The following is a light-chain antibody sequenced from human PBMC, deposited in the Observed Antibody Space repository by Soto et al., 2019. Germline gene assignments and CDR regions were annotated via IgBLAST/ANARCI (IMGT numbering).Light chain of an antibody. CDR1: QSLLHSNGYNY. CDR2: LGS. CDR3: MQALQTGT. J-gene: IGKJ2*01. Sequence: DIVMTQSPLSLPVTPGEPASISCRSSQSLLHSNGYNYLDWYLQKPGQSPQLLIYLGSNRASGVPDRSSGSGPGTDCTMKISRVEAEDVGVYYCMQALQTGTFGQGTKLEIK. V-gene: IGKV2-28*01.